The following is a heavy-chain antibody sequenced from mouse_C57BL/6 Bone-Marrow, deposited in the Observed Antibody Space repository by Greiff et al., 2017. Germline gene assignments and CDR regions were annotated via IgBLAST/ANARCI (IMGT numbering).Heavy chain of an antibody. CDR3: AKTSGGSSYWYFDV. V-gene: IGHV2-5*01. J-gene: IGHJ1*03. CDR2: IWRGGST. Sequence: VQLQQSGPGLVQPSQSLSITCTVSGFSLTSYGVHWVRQSPGKGLEWLGVIWRGGSTDYNAAFMSRLSITKDNSKSQVFFKMNSLQADDTAIYYCAKTSGGSSYWYFDVWGTGTTVTVSS. CDR1: GFSLTSYG. D-gene: IGHD1-1*01.